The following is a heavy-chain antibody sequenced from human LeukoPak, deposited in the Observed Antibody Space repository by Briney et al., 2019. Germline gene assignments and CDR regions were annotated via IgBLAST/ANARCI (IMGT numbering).Heavy chain of an antibody. CDR2: ISSGGSTI. Sequence: PGGSLRLSCAASGFTFNAYSMNWVRQAPGKGLEWLSYISSGGSTIYYADSVKGRFTVSRDNAKNSLYLQMNSLRAEDTAVYYCAREEVGSGWYPTLYYYYGMDVWGQGTTVTVSS. CDR1: GFTFNAYS. V-gene: IGHV3-48*04. CDR3: AREEVGSGWYPTLYYYYGMDV. J-gene: IGHJ6*02. D-gene: IGHD6-19*01.